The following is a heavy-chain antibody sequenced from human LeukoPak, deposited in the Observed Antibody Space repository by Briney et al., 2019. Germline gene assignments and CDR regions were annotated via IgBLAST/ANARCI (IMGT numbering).Heavy chain of an antibody. CDR2: INHSGST. CDR3: AREIPQPTTVTNYFDY. V-gene: IGHV4-34*01. Sequence: PSDTLSLTCAVYGRSFSGYYWSWLRHPPGKGREWIGEINHSGSTKYNPSLKSRVTISVDTSKNQFSLKLSSVTAADTAVYYCAREIPQPTTVTNYFDYWGQGTLVTVSS. J-gene: IGHJ4*02. CDR1: GRSFSGYY. D-gene: IGHD4-17*01.